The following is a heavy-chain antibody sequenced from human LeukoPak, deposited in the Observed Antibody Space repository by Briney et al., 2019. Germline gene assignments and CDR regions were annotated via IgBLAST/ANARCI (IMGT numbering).Heavy chain of an antibody. V-gene: IGHV4-34*01. Sequence: SETMSLTCAVYGGSFSGYYWSWIRQPPGKGLEWIGEINHSGSTNYNPSLKSRVTISVDTSKKQISLKLSSVTAADTAVFYCARAPPYFFDNWGQGTLVTVSS. CDR3: ARAPPYFFDN. J-gene: IGHJ4*02. CDR2: INHSGST. CDR1: GGSFSGYY.